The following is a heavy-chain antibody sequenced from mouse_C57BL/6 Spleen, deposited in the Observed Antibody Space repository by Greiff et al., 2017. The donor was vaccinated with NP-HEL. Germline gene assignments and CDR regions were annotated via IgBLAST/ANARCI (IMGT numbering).Heavy chain of an antibody. CDR2: INPNNGGT. V-gene: IGHV1-26*01. D-gene: IGHD1-1*01. CDR1: GYTFTDYY. CDR3: ARRPYYYGSSPYWYFDV. Sequence: VQLQQSGPELVKPGASVKISCKASGYTFTDYYMNWVKQSHGKSLEWIGDINPNNGGTSYNQKFKGKATLTVDKSSSTAYMELRSLTSEDSAVYYCARRPYYYGSSPYWYFDVWGTGTTGTVSA. J-gene: IGHJ1*03.